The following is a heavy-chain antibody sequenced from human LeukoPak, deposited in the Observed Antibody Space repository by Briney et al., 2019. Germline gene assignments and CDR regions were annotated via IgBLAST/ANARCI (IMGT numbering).Heavy chain of an antibody. V-gene: IGHV3-21*01. CDR3: ARDAYYDSSGYYYTPYYYYYGMDV. D-gene: IGHD3-22*01. J-gene: IGHJ6*02. CDR1: GFTFSSYS. Sequence: GGSLRLSCAASGFTFSSYSMNWVRQAPGKGLEWVSSISSSSSYMYYADSVKGRFTISRDNAKNSLYLQMNSLRAEDTAVYYCARDAYYDSSGYYYTPYYYYYGMDVWGQGTTVTVSS. CDR2: ISSSSSYM.